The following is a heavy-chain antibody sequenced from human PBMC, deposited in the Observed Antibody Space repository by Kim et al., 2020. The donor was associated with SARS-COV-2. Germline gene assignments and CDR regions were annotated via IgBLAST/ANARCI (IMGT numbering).Heavy chain of an antibody. V-gene: IGHV4-59*13. CDR1: GGSISSYY. D-gene: IGHD3-22*01. Sequence: SETLSLTCTVSGGSISSYYWSWIRQPPGKGLEWIGYIYYSGSTNYNPSLKSRVTISVDTSKNQFSLKLSSVTAADTAVYYCARDGSYYDSSGYYRLGAYGMDVWGQGTTVTVSS. J-gene: IGHJ6*02. CDR2: IYYSGST. CDR3: ARDGSYYDSSGYYRLGAYGMDV.